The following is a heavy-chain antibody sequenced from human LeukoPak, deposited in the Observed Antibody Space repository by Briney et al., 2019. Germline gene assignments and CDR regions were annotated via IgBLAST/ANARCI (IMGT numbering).Heavy chain of an antibody. D-gene: IGHD3-3*01. V-gene: IGHV4-59*01. CDR2: IYYSGST. Sequence: PSETLSLTCTVSGGSISSYYWSWIRQPPGKGLEWIGYIYYSGSTNYNPSLKSRVTISVDTSKNQFSLKLSSVTAADTAVYYCARSTILFATDWFDPWGQGTLSPSPQ. J-gene: IGHJ5*02. CDR1: GGSISSYY. CDR3: ARSTILFATDWFDP.